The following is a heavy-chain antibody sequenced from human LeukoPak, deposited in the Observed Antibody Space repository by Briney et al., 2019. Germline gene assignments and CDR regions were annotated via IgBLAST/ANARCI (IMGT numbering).Heavy chain of an antibody. J-gene: IGHJ4*02. CDR1: GGSISSSSYY. D-gene: IGHD6-19*01. Sequence: SESLSLTCTVSGGSISSSSYYWGWIRQPPGKGLEWIGNIYDTGSTYYNPSLKSRVTISLDTSKNQFSLKLSSMTAADTAVYYCARQTVAPRYLDYWGQGTLVTVSS. CDR2: IYDTGST. CDR3: ARQTVAPRYLDY. V-gene: IGHV4-39*01.